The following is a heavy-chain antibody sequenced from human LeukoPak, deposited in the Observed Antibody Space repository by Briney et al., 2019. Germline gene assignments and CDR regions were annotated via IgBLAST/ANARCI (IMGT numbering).Heavy chain of an antibody. Sequence: GGSLRLSCAASGFTFSSYAMHWVRQAPGKGLEWVAVISYDGSNKYYADSVKGRFTISRDNAKNSLYLQMNSLRAEDTAVYYCARDLGAVLGTVFLDYWGQGTLVTVSS. CDR1: GFTFSSYA. CDR2: ISYDGSNK. J-gene: IGHJ4*02. CDR3: ARDLGAVLGTVFLDY. V-gene: IGHV3-30-3*01. D-gene: IGHD1-1*01.